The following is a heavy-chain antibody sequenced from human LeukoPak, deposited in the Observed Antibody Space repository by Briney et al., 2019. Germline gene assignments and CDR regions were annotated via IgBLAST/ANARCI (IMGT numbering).Heavy chain of an antibody. J-gene: IGHJ4*02. D-gene: IGHD3-16*01. CDR2: LRFDESDK. Sequence: PGGSLRLSCAASGFTFRNNGMHWVRQAPGKGLEWVAFLRFDESDKFYGDSVKGRFTISRDISKNTLFLQMNGLRVEDTAVYYCVKDNPVCHSWGQGTLVTVSS. CDR1: GFTFRNNG. V-gene: IGHV3-30*02. CDR3: VKDNPVCHS.